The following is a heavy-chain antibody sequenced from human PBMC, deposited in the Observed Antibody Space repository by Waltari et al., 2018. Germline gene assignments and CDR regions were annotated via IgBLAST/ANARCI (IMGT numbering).Heavy chain of an antibody. D-gene: IGHD3-3*01. J-gene: IGHJ4*02. CDR1: GFAFGDLG. V-gene: IGHV3-49*04. CDR2: TGSDAYSGTV. CDR3: ARVEGSFWSGYCFDY. Sequence: EVQLVESGGGLVQPGRSLRLSCTVSGFAFGDLGMSGGRQAPGRGVEGVGVTGSDAYSGTVEDTASMKGRFTIAIDDSKCTVYLQMNSLKPEDTAVYYCARVEGSFWSGYCFDYWGQGALVTVSS.